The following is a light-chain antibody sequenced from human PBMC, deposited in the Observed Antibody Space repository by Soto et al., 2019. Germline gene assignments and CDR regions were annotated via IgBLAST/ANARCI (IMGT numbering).Light chain of an antibody. J-gene: IGKJ5*01. CDR1: QSLLYNNTYNY. CDR2: FGS. CDR3: MQALQSLT. Sequence: EIVMTHSPLTLPVTSGEPSSISCRSSQSLLYNNTYNYLDWYVQKPGQSPQVLVYFGSNRAPGVPDRFSGSGSGTDFTLKINRVEAEDVGTYYCMQALQSLTFGQGTRLEIK. V-gene: IGKV2-28*01.